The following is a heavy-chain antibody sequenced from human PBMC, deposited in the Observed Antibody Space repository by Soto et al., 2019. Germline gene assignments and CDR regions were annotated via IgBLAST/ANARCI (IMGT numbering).Heavy chain of an antibody. Sequence: HPGGSLRLSCAASGFTVSSNYMSWVRQAPGKGLEWVSVIYSGGSTYYADSVKGRFTISRDNSKNTLYLQMNSLRAEDTAVYYCAKDESTMIVVVIQDAFDIWGQGTMVTVSS. CDR1: GFTVSSNY. CDR2: IYSGGST. D-gene: IGHD3-22*01. J-gene: IGHJ3*02. CDR3: AKDESTMIVVVIQDAFDI. V-gene: IGHV3-53*05.